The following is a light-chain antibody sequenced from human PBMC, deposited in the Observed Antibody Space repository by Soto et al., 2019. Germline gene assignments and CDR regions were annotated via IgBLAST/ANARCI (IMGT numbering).Light chain of an antibody. CDR2: GAS. J-gene: IGKJ1*01. CDR3: QQYNNWPPT. V-gene: IGKV3-15*01. Sequence: EIGIAQSPGALSLSPGERATLSLMPIQIVRSNLAWYQQKPGQAPRHLIYGASTRATGIPAGLSGSGSGTEFTLTISSLQSEDYAVYYCQQYNNWPPTFGQGTKVDIK. CDR1: QIVRSN.